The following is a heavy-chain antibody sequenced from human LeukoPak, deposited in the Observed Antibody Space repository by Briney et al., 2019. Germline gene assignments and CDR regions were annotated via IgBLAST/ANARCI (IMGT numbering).Heavy chain of an antibody. V-gene: IGHV1-2*06. Sequence: ASVKVSCKASGYTFTGYYMHWVRQAPGQGLEWMGRINPNNGGTNYAQKFQGRVTMTRATSISTAYMELSRLRSDDTAVYYCAREGSSWYASYYYYMDVWGKGTTVTVSS. CDR1: GYTFTGYY. D-gene: IGHD6-13*01. CDR2: INPNNGGT. CDR3: AREGSSWYASYYYYMDV. J-gene: IGHJ6*03.